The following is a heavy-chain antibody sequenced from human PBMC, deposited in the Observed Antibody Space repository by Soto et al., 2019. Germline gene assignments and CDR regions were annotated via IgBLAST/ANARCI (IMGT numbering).Heavy chain of an antibody. Sequence: QVHLQESGPGLVKPSETLSITCTVSGGSINNHYLSWIRQPPGKGLEWIGYIYYTGSTNYNPSLKSRVTMSVDTSKNQCSLNLTSLTAADTAIYYCARANWYSEYWGQGTLVTVSS. CDR1: GGSINNHY. D-gene: IGHD7-27*01. CDR2: IYYTGST. V-gene: IGHV4-59*11. J-gene: IGHJ4*02. CDR3: ARANWYSEY.